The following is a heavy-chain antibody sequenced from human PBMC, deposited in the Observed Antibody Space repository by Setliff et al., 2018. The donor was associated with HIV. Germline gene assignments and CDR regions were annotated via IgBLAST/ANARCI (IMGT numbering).Heavy chain of an antibody. CDR1: GFTFNVYS. J-gene: IGHJ4*02. CDR3: ARDLINDYNFWSGSTYYFDY. Sequence: GGSLRLSCAASGFTFNVYSMNWVRQAPGKGLEWVSYISASTNTIYYADSVKGRFTISRDNAKNSLYLQMNSLRAEDTAVYYCARDLINDYNFWSGSTYYFDYWGQGTLVTVSS. V-gene: IGHV3-48*04. D-gene: IGHD3-3*01. CDR2: ISASTNTI.